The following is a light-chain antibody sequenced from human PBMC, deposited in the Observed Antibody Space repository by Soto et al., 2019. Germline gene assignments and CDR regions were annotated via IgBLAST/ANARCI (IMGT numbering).Light chain of an antibody. V-gene: IGLV7-46*01. CDR2: ETS. J-gene: IGLJ1*01. Sequence: QAVGTQEPSLTASPGGTVTLTCGSSTGPVTSGHSPYWFQQKPGQAPRLLIYETSNRHSWTPARFSGSLLGGEAALTLSGAQPEDEAEYYCLLFYSGPFVFGTGTKVTVL. CDR3: LLFYSGPFV. CDR1: TGPVTSGHS.